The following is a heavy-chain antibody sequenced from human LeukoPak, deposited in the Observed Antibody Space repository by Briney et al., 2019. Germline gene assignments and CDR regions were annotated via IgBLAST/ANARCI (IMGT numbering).Heavy chain of an antibody. CDR3: ARYSYGYDY. CDR1: GGSFSGYY. D-gene: IGHD5-18*01. Sequence: PSETLSLTCAVYGGSFSGYYWSWIRQPPGKGLEWIGEINHSGSTNYNPSLKSRVTISVDTSKNQFSLKLSSVTAADTAVYYCARYSYGYDYWGQGTLDTVSS. CDR2: INHSGST. V-gene: IGHV4-34*01. J-gene: IGHJ4*02.